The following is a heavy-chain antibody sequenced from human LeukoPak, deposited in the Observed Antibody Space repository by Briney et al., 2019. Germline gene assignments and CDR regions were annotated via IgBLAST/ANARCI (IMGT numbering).Heavy chain of an antibody. Sequence: GASVKVSCKASGYTFTSYDINWVRQATGQGLEWMGWMNPNSGNTGYAQKFQGRVTMTRNTSISTAYMELSSLRSEDTAVYYCARGRTRYCSSTSCYNRDYFDYWGQGTLVTVSS. CDR1: GYTFTSYD. D-gene: IGHD2-2*02. CDR3: ARGRTRYCSSTSCYNRDYFDY. J-gene: IGHJ4*02. V-gene: IGHV1-8*01. CDR2: MNPNSGNT.